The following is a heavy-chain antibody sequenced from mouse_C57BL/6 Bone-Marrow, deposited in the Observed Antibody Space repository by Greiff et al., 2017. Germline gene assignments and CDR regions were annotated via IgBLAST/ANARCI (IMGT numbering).Heavy chain of an antibody. J-gene: IGHJ2*01. CDR2: IHPNSGST. V-gene: IGHV1-64*01. CDR3: ARDYYGLFDY. CDR1: GYTFTSYW. D-gene: IGHD1-2*01. Sequence: QVQLQQPGAELVKPGASVKLSCKASGYTFTSYWMHWVKQRPGQGLEWIGMIHPNSGSTNYNEKLKSKATLTVDKSSSTAYMQLSSLTSEDSAVYYCARDYYGLFDYWGQGTTLTVSS.